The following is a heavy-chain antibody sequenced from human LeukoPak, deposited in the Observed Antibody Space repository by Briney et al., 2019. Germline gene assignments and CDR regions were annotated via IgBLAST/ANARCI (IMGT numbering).Heavy chain of an antibody. CDR3: ARERKSGWLERTFNFDY. CDR1: GFAVSRNH. Sequence: GGSLRLSCVASGFAVSRNHLSWVRQAPGKGLEWVANIKHDGGEKYYVDSVKGGFTISRDNAKSSLYLQMNSLTAEDTAMYYCARERKSGWLERTFNFDYGGQGTLVAVSS. D-gene: IGHD1-1*01. V-gene: IGHV3-7*01. J-gene: IGHJ4*02. CDR2: IKHDGGEK.